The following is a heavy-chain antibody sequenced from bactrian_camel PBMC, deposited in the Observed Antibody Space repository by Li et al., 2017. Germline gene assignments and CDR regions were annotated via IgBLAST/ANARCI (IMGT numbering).Heavy chain of an antibody. V-gene: IGHV3S53*01. CDR2: IDADGAI. Sequence: HVQLVESGGGSVQAGGSLKLSCVVSGVMYRRNCMGWFRQAPGKEREGVAAIDADGAINYANSVKGRFTISQDSARITAYLQMASLKPEDTAVYYCATGAVIPTQESWGHHFPYWGQGTQVTVS. D-gene: IGHD5*01. CDR1: GVMYRRNC. J-gene: IGHJ4*01. CDR3: ATGAVIPTQESWGHHFPY.